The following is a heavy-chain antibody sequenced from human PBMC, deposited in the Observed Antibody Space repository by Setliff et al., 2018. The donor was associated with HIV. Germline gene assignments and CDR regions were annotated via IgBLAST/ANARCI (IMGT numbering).Heavy chain of an antibody. CDR3: ARGGYSYGFGRHRAYFQY. V-gene: IGHV1-2*02. CDR1: GYTFTGYY. D-gene: IGHD5-18*01. CDR2: INPNNGGT. J-gene: IGHJ1*01. Sequence: GASVKVSCKASGYTFTGYYMHWVRQAPGQGLEWMGWINPNNGGTNYAQKFQGRVTMTRDTSISTAYMELSRLRSDDTAVFYCARGGYSYGFGRHRAYFQYWGKGTQVTVS.